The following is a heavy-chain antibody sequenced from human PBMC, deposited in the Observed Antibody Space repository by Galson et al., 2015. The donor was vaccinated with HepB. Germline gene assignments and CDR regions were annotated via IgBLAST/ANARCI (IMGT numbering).Heavy chain of an antibody. CDR1: GYTFTSYG. CDR3: ARDHYGDYLGTLDSFDI. D-gene: IGHD4-17*01. Sequence: SVKVSCKASGYTFTSYGISWVRQAPGQGLEWMGWISAYNGNTNDEQKLQGRVTMTTDTSTSTAYMGLRSLRSDDTAVYYFARDHYGDYLGTLDSFDIWVQWTMVTVSS. J-gene: IGHJ3*02. CDR2: ISAYNGNT. V-gene: IGHV1-18*04.